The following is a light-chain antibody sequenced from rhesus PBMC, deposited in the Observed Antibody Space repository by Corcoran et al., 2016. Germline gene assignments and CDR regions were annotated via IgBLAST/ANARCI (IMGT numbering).Light chain of an antibody. CDR1: SGDIGGYDR. CDR3: SSYSTTDTFV. CDR2: EVT. J-gene: IGLJ1*01. V-gene: IGLV2-13*03. Sequence: QAAPTQSPSVSGSPGQSVTISCTGTSGDIGGYDRVSWYQQHPGKSPKLMIYEVTKRPSGVSGRFSGSRSDNTASLPISGLQAEDEADYFCSSYSTTDTFVFGSGTRLTVL.